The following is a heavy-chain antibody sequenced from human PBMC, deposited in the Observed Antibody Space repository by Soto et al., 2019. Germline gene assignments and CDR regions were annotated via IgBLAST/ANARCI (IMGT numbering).Heavy chain of an antibody. V-gene: IGHV3-30*18. CDR2: ISYDGSNK. CDR3: AKALVDTAMVFGYGMDV. CDR1: GFTFSSYG. J-gene: IGHJ6*02. Sequence: LRLSCAASGFTFSSYGMHWVRQAPGKGLEWVAVISYDGSNKYYADSVKGRFTISRDNSKNTLYLQMNSLRAEDTAVYYCAKALVDTAMVFGYGMDVWGQGTTVTVSS. D-gene: IGHD5-18*01.